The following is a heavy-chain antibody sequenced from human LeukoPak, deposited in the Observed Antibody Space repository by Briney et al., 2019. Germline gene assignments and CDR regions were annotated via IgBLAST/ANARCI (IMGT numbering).Heavy chain of an antibody. CDR3: ARQMRRGGGNWIDP. J-gene: IGHJ5*02. Sequence: PSETLSLTCTVSGGSISSSSYYWGWIRQPPGKGLEWIGSIYHSGSTYYNPSLKSRVTISVDTSKNQFSLKLSSVTAADTAVYYCARQMRRGGGNWIDPWGQGTLVTVSS. CDR1: GGSISSSSYY. D-gene: IGHD2-21*01. V-gene: IGHV4-39*01. CDR2: IYHSGST.